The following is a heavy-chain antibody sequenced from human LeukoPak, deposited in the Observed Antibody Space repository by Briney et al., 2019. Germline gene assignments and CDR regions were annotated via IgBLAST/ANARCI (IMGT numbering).Heavy chain of an antibody. CDR1: GFTFSSHD. Sequence: PGGSLRLSCAASGFTFSSHDMHWVRQATGKGLEWVSAIGTAGDTYYPGSVKGRFTISRENAKNSLYLQMNSLRAGDTAVYYCARALDCSSTNCYCNYFDLWGRGTLVTVSS. J-gene: IGHJ2*01. CDR3: ARALDCSSTNCYCNYFDL. V-gene: IGHV3-13*04. CDR2: IGTAGDT. D-gene: IGHD2-2*01.